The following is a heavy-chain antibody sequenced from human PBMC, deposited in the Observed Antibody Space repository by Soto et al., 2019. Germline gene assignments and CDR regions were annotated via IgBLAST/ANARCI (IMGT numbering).Heavy chain of an antibody. Sequence: PSETLSLTCTVSGGSISSYYWSWIRQPPGKGLEWIGYIYYSGSTNYNPSLKSRVTISVDTSKNQFSLKLTSVTAADTAVYYCARHLDCWGQGTLVTVSS. CDR1: GGSISSYY. V-gene: IGHV4-59*08. J-gene: IGHJ4*02. CDR3: ARHLDC. CDR2: IYYSGST.